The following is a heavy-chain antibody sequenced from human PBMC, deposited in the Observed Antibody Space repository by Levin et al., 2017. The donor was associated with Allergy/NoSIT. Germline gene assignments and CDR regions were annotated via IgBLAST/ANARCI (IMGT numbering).Heavy chain of an antibody. CDR1: GFTFSSYA. D-gene: IGHD2-15*01. CDR3: ARSRCSGGSPTTTVCGYDY. Sequence: GESLKISCAASGFTFSSYAMHWVRQAPGKGLEWVAVISYDGSNKYYADSVKGRFTISRDNSKNTLYLQMNSLRAEDTAVYYCARSRCSGGSPTTTVCGYDYWGQGTMVTVSS. J-gene: IGHJ4*02. CDR2: ISYDGSNK. V-gene: IGHV3-30-3*01.